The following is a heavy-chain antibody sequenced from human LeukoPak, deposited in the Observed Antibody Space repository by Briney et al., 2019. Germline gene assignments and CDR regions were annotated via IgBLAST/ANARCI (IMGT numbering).Heavy chain of an antibody. CDR2: ISAYNGNT. CDR1: DYTFTSYG. V-gene: IGHV1-18*01. CDR3: ARESRRYGPKIALGAFDI. J-gene: IGHJ3*02. Sequence: ASVKVSCKASDYTFTSYGISWVRQAPGQGLEWMGWISAYNGNTNYAQKLQGRVTMTTDTSTSTAYMELRSLRSDDTAVYYCARESRRYGPKIALGAFDIWGQGTMVTVSS. D-gene: IGHD5-24*01.